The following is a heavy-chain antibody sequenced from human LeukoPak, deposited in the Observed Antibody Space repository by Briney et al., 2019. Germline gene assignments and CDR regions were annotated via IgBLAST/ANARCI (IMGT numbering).Heavy chain of an antibody. D-gene: IGHD3-3*01. CDR1: GGSIRSSYYY. CDR2: INHSGST. V-gene: IGHV4-39*07. Sequence: SETLSLTCTVSGGSIRSSYYYWSWIRQPPGKGLEWIGEINHSGSTNYNPSLKSRVTISVDTSKNQFSLKLSSVTAADTAVYYCARRAAYYDFWSGYYTGAKVFFDYWGQGTLVTVSS. J-gene: IGHJ4*02. CDR3: ARRAAYYDFWSGYYTGAKVFFDY.